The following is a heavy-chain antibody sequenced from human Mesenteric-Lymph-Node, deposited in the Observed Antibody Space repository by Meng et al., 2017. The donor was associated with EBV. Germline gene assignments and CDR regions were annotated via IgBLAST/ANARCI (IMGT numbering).Heavy chain of an antibody. CDR2: INYRGST. D-gene: IGHD2-2*01. V-gene: IGHV4-34*01. Sequence: QGQLQHWGAGRLKPSETLSLTCAVYGGSFSGYYWTWIRQPPGKGLEWVGEINYRGSTNYNPSLKSRVTISVDTSKSQLYLKLSSVTAADTAVYYCARGVNPAYWGQGTLVTVSS. J-gene: IGHJ4*02. CDR1: GGSFSGYY. CDR3: ARGVNPAY.